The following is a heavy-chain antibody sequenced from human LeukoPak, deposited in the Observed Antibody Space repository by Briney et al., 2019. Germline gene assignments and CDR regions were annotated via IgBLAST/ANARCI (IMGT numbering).Heavy chain of an antibody. J-gene: IGHJ6*02. CDR3: ARLPMVRGVIHGMDV. CDR2: IYYSGST. D-gene: IGHD3-10*01. CDR1: GGSISSYY. V-gene: IGHV4-59*08. Sequence: PSETLSLTCTVSGGSISSYYWSWIRQPPGKGLEWIGYIYYSGSTNYNPSLKSRVTMSVDTSKNQFSLKLSSVTAADTAVYYCARLPMVRGVIHGMDVWGQGTTVTVSS.